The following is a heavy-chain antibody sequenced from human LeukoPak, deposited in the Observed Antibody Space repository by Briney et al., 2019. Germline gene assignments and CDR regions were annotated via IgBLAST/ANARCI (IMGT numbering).Heavy chain of an antibody. D-gene: IGHD3-22*01. CDR3: ARFNYYDSSGYYSFDY. J-gene: IGHJ4*02. Sequence: SETLSLACAVYGGSFSGYYWSWIRQPPGKGLEWIGEINHSGSTNYNPSLKSRVTISVDTSKNQFSLKLSSVTAADTAVYYCARFNYYDSSGYYSFDYWGQRTLVTVSS. V-gene: IGHV4-34*01. CDR1: GGSFSGYY. CDR2: INHSGST.